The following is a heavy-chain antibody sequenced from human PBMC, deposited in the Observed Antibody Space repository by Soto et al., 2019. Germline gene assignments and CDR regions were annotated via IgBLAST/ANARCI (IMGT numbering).Heavy chain of an antibody. D-gene: IGHD3-22*01. CDR3: ARDPQINSDTSGYVGS. Sequence: EGSLRLSCVASGFTFRSYGMHWVRQAPGKGLEWVAVIWDDGSDKRYADSVKGRFTVSRDNSKNTLFLQMSSLRAEDTAVYYCARDPQINSDTSGYVGSWGPGTLVTVSS. CDR1: GFTFRSYG. J-gene: IGHJ5*02. V-gene: IGHV3-33*01. CDR2: IWDDGSDK.